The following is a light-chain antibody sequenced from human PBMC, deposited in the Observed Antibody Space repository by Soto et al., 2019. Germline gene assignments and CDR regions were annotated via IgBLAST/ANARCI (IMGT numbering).Light chain of an antibody. V-gene: IGKV3-20*01. J-gene: IGKJ1*01. CDR2: DAS. Sequence: DILMTQSPATLSVSLGERATLSCRASQSVGTNLAWYQQKPGQAPRLLLSDASTRATTVPARFSGSGSETDFTLTISRLEPEDFAVYYCQQYGSSPPTWTFGQGTKVEIK. CDR1: QSVGTN. CDR3: QQYGSSPPTWT.